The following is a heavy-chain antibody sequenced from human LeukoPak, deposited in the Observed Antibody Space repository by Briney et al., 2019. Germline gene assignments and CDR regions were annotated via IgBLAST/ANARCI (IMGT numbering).Heavy chain of an antibody. V-gene: IGHV3-30*02. J-gene: IGHJ4*02. D-gene: IGHD3-16*01. Sequence: GGSLRLSCAASGFTFSSYGLHWVRQAPGKGLEWVAFLRFDGSSKYYVDSMKGRFTVSRDNPKNTLYLQMNSLRTEDTAVYFCAKTGERGEYYFDYWGQGTLVTVSS. CDR2: LRFDGSSK. CDR3: AKTGERGEYYFDY. CDR1: GFTFSSYG.